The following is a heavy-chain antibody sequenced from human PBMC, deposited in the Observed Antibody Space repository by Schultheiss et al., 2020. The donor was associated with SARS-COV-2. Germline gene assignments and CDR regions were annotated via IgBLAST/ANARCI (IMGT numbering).Heavy chain of an antibody. J-gene: IGHJ6*02. CDR1: GFSLDSSGTC. Sequence: SGPTLVKPTQTLTLTCTFSGFSLDSSGTCVTWIRQPPGKALEWLALIDSDDDKYYTTSLKTRLIISKDTSKKQVVLTMTNLGPTDTATYFCARMPQCGGNAYYYYAVDVWGQGTTVTVSS. CDR3: ARMPQCGGNAYYYYAVDV. CDR2: IDSDDDK. V-gene: IGHV2-70*13. D-gene: IGHD4-23*01.